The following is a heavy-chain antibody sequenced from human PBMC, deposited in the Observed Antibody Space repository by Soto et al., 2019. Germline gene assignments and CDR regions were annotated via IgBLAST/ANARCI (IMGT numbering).Heavy chain of an antibody. CDR3: AKDPSYDSNGYYYEGYFDY. J-gene: IGHJ4*02. CDR1: GFIFSGYA. Sequence: GGSLRLSCAASGFIFSGYAMSWVRQAPGKGLEWVSTISGSGGSTYYADSVKGRFTISRDNSKNTLYLQMNSLRADDTAVYYCAKDPSYDSNGYYYEGYFDYWGQGTLVTVSS. V-gene: IGHV3-23*01. D-gene: IGHD3-22*01. CDR2: ISGSGGST.